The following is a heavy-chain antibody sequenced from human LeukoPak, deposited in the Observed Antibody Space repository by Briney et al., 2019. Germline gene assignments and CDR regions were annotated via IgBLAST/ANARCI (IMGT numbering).Heavy chain of an antibody. J-gene: IGHJ4*02. CDR3: ARVDAPLYFDY. CDR2: IYSGGST. Sequence: GGSLRLSCAASGFTVSSNYMSWVRQAPGKGLEWVSVIYSGGSTYYADSVKGRFTISRDNSKNTLYLQMNSLRAEDTAVYYCARVDAPLYFDYWGQGTLVTVSS. V-gene: IGHV3-53*05. CDR1: GFTVSSNY.